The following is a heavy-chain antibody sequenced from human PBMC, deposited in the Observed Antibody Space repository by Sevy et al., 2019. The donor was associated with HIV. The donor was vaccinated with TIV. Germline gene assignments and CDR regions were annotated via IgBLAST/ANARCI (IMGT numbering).Heavy chain of an antibody. D-gene: IGHD4-17*01. CDR3: ARLYYGDSKPGAFDI. J-gene: IGHJ3*02. Sequence: GGSLRLSCAASGFTFSDYYMSWIRQAPGKGLEWVSYISSSGSTIYYADSVKGRFTISGDNAKNSLYLQMNSLRAEDTAVYYCARLYYGDSKPGAFDIWGQGTMVTVSS. CDR1: GFTFSDYY. V-gene: IGHV3-11*01. CDR2: ISSSGSTI.